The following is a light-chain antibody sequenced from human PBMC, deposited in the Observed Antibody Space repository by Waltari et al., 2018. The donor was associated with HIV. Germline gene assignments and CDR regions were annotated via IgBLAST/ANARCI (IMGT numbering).Light chain of an antibody. CDR2: QDN. CDR3: QAWDSSTVV. CDR1: KLGDKY. V-gene: IGLV3-1*01. J-gene: IGLJ2*01. Sequence: SYELTQPPSVSVSPGQTASITCSGNKLGDKYSCWYQQKPGQSPVVVMHQDNKRPSGRPVRFSASMPGNIATLTISGTEAIDEAEYYCQAWDSSTVVFGGGTKLTVL.